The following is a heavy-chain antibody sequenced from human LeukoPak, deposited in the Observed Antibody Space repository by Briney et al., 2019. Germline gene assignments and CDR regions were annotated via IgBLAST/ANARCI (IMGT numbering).Heavy chain of an antibody. CDR2: IYDSGTT. D-gene: IGHD5-24*01. V-gene: IGHV4-59*01. CDR3: ARSLRERWLQLYYFDY. CDR1: GDSISIYY. Sequence: SETLSLTCTVSGDSISIYYWNWIRQPPGKGLEWIGHIYDSGTTHCNPSLKSRVTISVDTSKNQFSLKLNSVTAADTAVYYCARSLRERWLQLYYFDYWGQGTLVTVSS. J-gene: IGHJ4*02.